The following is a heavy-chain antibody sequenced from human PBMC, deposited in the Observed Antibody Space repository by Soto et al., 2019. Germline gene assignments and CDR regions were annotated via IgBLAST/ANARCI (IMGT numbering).Heavy chain of an antibody. V-gene: IGHV4-30-4*01. CDR3: ARAPSTTYDSSGYYPTYYGMDV. J-gene: IGHJ6*02. D-gene: IGHD3-22*01. Sequence: SETLSLTCTVSGGSISSGDYYWSWIRQPPGKGLEWIGYIYYSGSTYYNPSLKRRVTISVDTSKNQFSLKLSSVTAADTAVYYCARAPSTTYDSSGYYPTYYGMDVWGQGTTVTVSS. CDR2: IYYSGST. CDR1: GGSISSGDYY.